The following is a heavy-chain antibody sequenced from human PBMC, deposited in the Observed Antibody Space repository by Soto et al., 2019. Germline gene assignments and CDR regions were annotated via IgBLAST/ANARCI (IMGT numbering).Heavy chain of an antibody. J-gene: IGHJ4*02. V-gene: IGHV3-73*01. CDR2: IRSKVNNLET. D-gene: IGHD3-16*01. Sequence: PGGSLXLSWAASGFTFSDGAMHWVRQTSGRGLEWLGRIRSKVNNLETVYAASVKGRFTISRDDSKNTAYLQMNSLKTEDTAVYYCTRLITPLEYWGRGTLVTVS. CDR1: GFTFSDGA. CDR3: TRLITPLEY.